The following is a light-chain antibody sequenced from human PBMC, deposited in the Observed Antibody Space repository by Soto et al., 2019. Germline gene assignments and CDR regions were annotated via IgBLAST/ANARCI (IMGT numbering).Light chain of an antibody. Sequence: EIVMTQSPATLSVSPGERATLSCRASQSVSSNLAWYQQKPGQAPRLLIYGASTRATGIPARFSGSGSGTEFTLTISSLQSEEGAVYYCQQYGTWWTFGQGTKVDIK. J-gene: IGKJ1*01. CDR1: QSVSSN. V-gene: IGKV3-15*01. CDR2: GAS. CDR3: QQYGTWWT.